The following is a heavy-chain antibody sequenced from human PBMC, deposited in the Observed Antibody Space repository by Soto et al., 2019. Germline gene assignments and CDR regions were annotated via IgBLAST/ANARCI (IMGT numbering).Heavy chain of an antibody. V-gene: IGHV1-24*01. CDR2: FDPEDGET. J-gene: IGHJ4*02. D-gene: IGHD3-10*01. CDR3: ATPGLWFGELLSVY. CDR1: GYTLTELS. Sequence: ASVKVSCKVSGYTLTELSMHWVRQAPGKGLEWMGGFDPEDGETIYAQKFQGRVTMTEDTSTDTAYMELSSLRSEDTAVYYCATPGLWFGELLSVYWGQGTLVTVSS.